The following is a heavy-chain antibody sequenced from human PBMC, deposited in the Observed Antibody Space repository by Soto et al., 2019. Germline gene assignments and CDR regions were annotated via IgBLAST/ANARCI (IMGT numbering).Heavy chain of an antibody. Sequence: ASVNVSCKSSGYRYTNYSLYWLRQAPGQGLEWMGISYPTGGGTVYAQNVQGRVTMTRDTSTSTVYMELSSLRSDDTAVYYCSREPPEGYRFDSWGQGTLVTVSS. CDR1: GYRYTNYS. CDR3: SREPPEGYRFDS. D-gene: IGHD2-2*01. CDR2: SYPTGGGT. J-gene: IGHJ4*02. V-gene: IGHV1-46*03.